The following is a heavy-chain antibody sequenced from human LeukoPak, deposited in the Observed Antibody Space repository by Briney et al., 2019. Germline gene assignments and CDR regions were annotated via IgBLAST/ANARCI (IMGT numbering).Heavy chain of an antibody. CDR3: GRSSRWEVRDY. CDR2: INGASAYI. Sequence: GGSLRLSCAASGVSFSYYDMNWVRQAPGKGLEWVASINGASAYIYYANSVRGRFTISRYNAKNSTYLQMNSLRPDDTAVYYCGRSSRWEVRDYWGQGTLVAVSS. CDR1: GVSFSYYD. D-gene: IGHD1-26*01. J-gene: IGHJ4*02. V-gene: IGHV3-21*01.